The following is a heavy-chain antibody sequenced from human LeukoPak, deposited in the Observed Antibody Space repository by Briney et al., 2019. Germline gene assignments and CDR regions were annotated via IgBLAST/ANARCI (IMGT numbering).Heavy chain of an antibody. V-gene: IGHV3-30-3*01. Sequence: QSGGSLRLSCAASGFTFSSYAMHWVRQAPGKGLEWVAVISYDGSNKYYADSVKGRFTISRDNSKNTLYLQMNSLRAEDTAVYYCARVAPGSQWELLLGAFDIWGQGTMVTVSS. CDR1: GFTFSSYA. CDR2: ISYDGSNK. CDR3: ARVAPGSQWELLLGAFDI. J-gene: IGHJ3*02. D-gene: IGHD1-26*01.